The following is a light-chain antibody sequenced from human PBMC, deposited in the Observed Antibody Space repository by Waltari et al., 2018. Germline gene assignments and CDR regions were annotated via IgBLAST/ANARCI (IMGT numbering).Light chain of an antibody. CDR3: SSYTGGSTFVL. V-gene: IGLV2-14*01. Sequence: QSALTQPASVSGSPGQSITISCTGTSSDVGGYNFVSWYQQEPGKAPKVMIFDVSKRPSGVSDRFSGSKSGNTASLTISGLQDEDEADYYCSSYTGGSTFVLFGGGTKLTVL. J-gene: IGLJ2*01. CDR2: DVS. CDR1: SSDVGGYNF.